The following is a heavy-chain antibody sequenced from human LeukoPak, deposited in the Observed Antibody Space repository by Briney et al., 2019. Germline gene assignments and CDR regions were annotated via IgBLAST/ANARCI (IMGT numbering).Heavy chain of an antibody. J-gene: IGHJ5*02. Sequence: NPSQTLSLTCTVSGGSISSGDYYWSWIRQPPGKGLEWIGYICYSGSTYYNPSLKSRVTISVDTSKNQFSLKLSSVTAADTAVYYCARAGLWFGDLYPGHVNWFDPWGQGTLVTVSS. D-gene: IGHD3-10*01. CDR1: GGSISSGDYY. CDR3: ARAGLWFGDLYPGHVNWFDP. CDR2: ICYSGST. V-gene: IGHV4-30-4*01.